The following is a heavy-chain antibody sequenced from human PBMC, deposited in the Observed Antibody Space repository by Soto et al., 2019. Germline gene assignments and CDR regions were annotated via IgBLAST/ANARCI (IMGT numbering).Heavy chain of an antibody. J-gene: IGHJ6*02. CDR2: IIPIFGTA. V-gene: IGHV1-69*01. Sequence: QVQLVQSGAELKKPGSSVKVSCKASGGTFSSYAISWVRQAPGQGLEWMGGIIPIFGTANYAQKFQGRVKITADESTSTAYMELSSLRSEDTAVYYCARVPPPAADDYGMDVCGQGTTVTVSS. CDR3: ARVPPPAADDYGMDV. CDR1: GGTFSSYA. D-gene: IGHD6-13*01.